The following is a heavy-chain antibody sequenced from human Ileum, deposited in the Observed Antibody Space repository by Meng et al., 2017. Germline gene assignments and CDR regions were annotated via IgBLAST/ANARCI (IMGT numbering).Heavy chain of an antibody. CDR3: AAKAVAVPADS. Sequence: QVQLQESGPGLMQPSGTLPLTCTVSGASITSTYWWSWVRQPPGKGLEWIGEISHGGSTNYNPSLHGRVTISLDKSKNQFFLNLNSVTAADTAVYYCAAKAVAVPADSWGQGALVTVSS. CDR2: ISHGGST. V-gene: IGHV4-4*02. CDR1: GASITSTYW. J-gene: IGHJ5*01. D-gene: IGHD6-19*01.